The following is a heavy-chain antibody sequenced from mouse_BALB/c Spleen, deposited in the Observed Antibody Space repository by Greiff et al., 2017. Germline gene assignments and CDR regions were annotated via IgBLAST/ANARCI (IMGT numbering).Heavy chain of an antibody. CDR3: ARRDGNYVGYAMDY. J-gene: IGHJ4*01. V-gene: IGHV2-2*02. CDR2: IWSGGST. D-gene: IGHD2-1*01. CDR1: GFSLTSYG. Sequence: VQLQQSGPGLVQPSQSLSITCTVSGFSLTSYGVHWVRQSPGKGLEWLGVIWSGGSTDYNAAFISRLSISKDNSKSQVFFKMNSLQANDTAIYYCARRDGNYVGYAMDYWGQGTSVTVSS.